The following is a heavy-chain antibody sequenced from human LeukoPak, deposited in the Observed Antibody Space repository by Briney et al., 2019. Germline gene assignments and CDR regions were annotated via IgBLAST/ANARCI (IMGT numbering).Heavy chain of an antibody. J-gene: IGHJ6*02. Sequence: GGSLRLSCAASGFTFSSYSMNWVRRAPGKGLEWVSSISSSSSYIYYADSVKGRFTISRDNAKNSLYLQMNSLRAEDTAVYYCAGAIEGDFWSGYSLEFYYYYGMDVWGQGTTVTVSS. D-gene: IGHD3-3*01. V-gene: IGHV3-21*01. CDR2: ISSSSSYI. CDR1: GFTFSSYS. CDR3: AGAIEGDFWSGYSLEFYYYYGMDV.